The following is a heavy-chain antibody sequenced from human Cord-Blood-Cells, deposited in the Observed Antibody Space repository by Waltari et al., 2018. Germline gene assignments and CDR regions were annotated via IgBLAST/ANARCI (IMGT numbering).Heavy chain of an antibody. CDR3: ARAKCLASSDAFDI. J-gene: IGHJ3*02. Sequence: QVQLQQWGAGLLKPSETLSLTCAVSGGSSSGYYWSWIRQPPGKGLEWIGEINHSGRTNYNPSLKSRVTISVDTSKNQFSLKLSSVTAADTAVYYCARAKCLASSDAFDIWGQGTMVTVSS. CDR1: GGSSSGYY. CDR2: INHSGRT. V-gene: IGHV4-34*01. D-gene: IGHD3-16*01.